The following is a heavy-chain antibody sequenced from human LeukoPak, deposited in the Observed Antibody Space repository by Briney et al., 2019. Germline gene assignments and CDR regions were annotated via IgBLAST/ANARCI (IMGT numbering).Heavy chain of an antibody. D-gene: IGHD3-10*01. CDR2: IIPIFGTA. J-gene: IGHJ4*02. CDR3: ARDPVGLWFGEFDY. Sequence: GASVKVSCKASGGTFSSYAISWVRQAPGQGLEWMGGIIPIFGTANYAQKFQGRVTITADKSTSTAYMELRSLRSEDTAVYYCARDPVGLWFGEFDYWGQGTLVTVSS. V-gene: IGHV1-69*06. CDR1: GGTFSSYA.